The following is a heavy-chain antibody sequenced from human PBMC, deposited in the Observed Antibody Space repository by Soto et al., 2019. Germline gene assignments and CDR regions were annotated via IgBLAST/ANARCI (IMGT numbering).Heavy chain of an antibody. CDR1: GFTVSSNF. V-gene: IGHV3-66*01. CDR3: AGRALGYYYGMDV. Sequence: GGSLRLSCAASGFTVSSNFMSWVRQAPGKGLEWVSIISGSGSTSYADSVKGRFTISRDYSKNTLYLQMNSLRAEDTAVYYCAGRALGYYYGMDVWGQGTTVTVSS. D-gene: IGHD7-27*01. CDR2: ISGSGST. J-gene: IGHJ6*02.